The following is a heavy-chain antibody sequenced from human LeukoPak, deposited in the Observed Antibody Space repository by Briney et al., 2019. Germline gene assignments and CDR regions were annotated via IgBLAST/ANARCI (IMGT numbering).Heavy chain of an antibody. J-gene: IGHJ6*02. CDR3: AREAVYYGMDV. CDR2: TSSSSSYI. V-gene: IGHV3-21*01. CDR1: GFTFSSYS. Sequence: GGSLRLSCAASGFTFSSYSMNWVRQAPGKGLEWVSSTSSSSSYIYYADSVKGRFTISRDNAKNSLYLQMNSLRAEDTAVYYCAREAVYYGMDVWGQGTTVTVSS.